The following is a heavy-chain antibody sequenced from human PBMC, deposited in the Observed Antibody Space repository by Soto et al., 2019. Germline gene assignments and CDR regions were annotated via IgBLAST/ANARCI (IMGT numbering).Heavy chain of an antibody. CDR2: ISGRGSST. Sequence: LRLSCAGSGFTFSSYVMSWVRQAPGKGLEWVSGISGRGSSTYYEDSVKGRFTISRDNSKNTLYLQMDSLRAEDTAVYYCAKAHIAVAAYFDYWGQGTLVTVSS. CDR1: GFTFSSYV. D-gene: IGHD6-19*01. J-gene: IGHJ4*02. V-gene: IGHV3-23*01. CDR3: AKAHIAVAAYFDY.